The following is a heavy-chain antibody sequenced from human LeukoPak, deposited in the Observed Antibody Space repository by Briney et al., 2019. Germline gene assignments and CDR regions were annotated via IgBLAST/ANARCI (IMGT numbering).Heavy chain of an antibody. CDR3: TEYDFWSGHPPLDY. CDR2: IRYDGSSK. Sequence: PGDSLRLSCAASGFNFGGYGMHWVRQAPGKGLEWVAFIRYDGSSKYYGNSVKGRFTISRDNSNNMLYLQMNSLRVEDTAVYYCTEYDFWSGHPPLDYWGQGTLVTVSS. J-gene: IGHJ4*02. D-gene: IGHD3-3*01. CDR1: GFNFGGYG. V-gene: IGHV3-30*02.